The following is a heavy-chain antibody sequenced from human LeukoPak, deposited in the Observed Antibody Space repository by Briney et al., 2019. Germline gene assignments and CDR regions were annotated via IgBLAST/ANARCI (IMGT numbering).Heavy chain of an antibody. CDR1: GFTFSSYA. D-gene: IGHD1-14*01. CDR2: ISGSGGST. Sequence: GGSLRLSCAASGFTFSSYAMSWVRQAPGKGLEWVSAISGSGGSTYYADSVKGRFTITRDNSKNTLYLQMNSLRAEDTAVYYCAKIPGKYLHFDYWGQGTLVTVSS. CDR3: AKIPGKYLHFDY. V-gene: IGHV3-23*01. J-gene: IGHJ4*02.